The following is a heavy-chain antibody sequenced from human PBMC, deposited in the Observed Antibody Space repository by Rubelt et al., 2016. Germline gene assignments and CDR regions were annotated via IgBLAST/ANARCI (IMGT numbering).Heavy chain of an antibody. V-gene: IGHV3-30*18. Sequence: ASGFTFSSYGMHWVRQAPGKGLEWVAVISYDGSNKYYADSVKGRFTISRDNSKNTLYLQMNSLRAEDTAVYYCAKDSPNIVLMRTYGMDVWGQGTTVTVSS. CDR2: ISYDGSNK. J-gene: IGHJ6*02. CDR3: AKDSPNIVLMRTYGMDV. CDR1: GFTFSSYG. D-gene: IGHD2-8*01.